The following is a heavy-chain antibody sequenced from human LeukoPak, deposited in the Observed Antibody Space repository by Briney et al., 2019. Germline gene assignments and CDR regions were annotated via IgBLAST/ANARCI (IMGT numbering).Heavy chain of an antibody. V-gene: IGHV3-15*01. J-gene: IGHJ4*02. CDR2: KTDGGTT. D-gene: IGHD3-22*01. CDR3: TTDPIPYYDSSGYYSY. Sequence: KTDGGTTDYAAPVKGRFTISRDDSKNTLYLQMNSLKTEDTAVYYCTTDPIPYYDSSGYYSYWGQGTLVTVSS.